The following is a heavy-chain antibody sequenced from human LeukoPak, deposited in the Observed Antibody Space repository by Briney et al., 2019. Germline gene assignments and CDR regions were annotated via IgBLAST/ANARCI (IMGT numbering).Heavy chain of an antibody. CDR1: GYSFTSYW. Sequence: HPGESLKISCKGSGYSFTSYWIGWVRQAPGKGLEWVSAIIGSGGSTYYADSVEGRFTVSRDNSKNTLYLQMSSLRAEDTAVYYCARGSYSSSWYIDYWGQGTLVTVSS. V-gene: IGHV3-23*01. CDR2: IIGSGGST. CDR3: ARGSYSSSWYIDY. D-gene: IGHD6-13*01. J-gene: IGHJ4*02.